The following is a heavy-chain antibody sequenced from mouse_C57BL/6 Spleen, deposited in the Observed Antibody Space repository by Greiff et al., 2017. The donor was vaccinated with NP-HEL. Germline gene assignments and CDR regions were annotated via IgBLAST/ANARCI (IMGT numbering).Heavy chain of an antibody. Sequence: VQLQQSGPELVKPGASVKISCKASGYAFSSSWMNWVKQRPGKGLEWIGRIYPGDGDTNYNGKFKGKATLTADKSSSTAYMQLSSLTSEDSAVYFCARDDGYYSPFAYWGQGTLVTVSA. CDR3: ARDDGYYSPFAY. CDR2: IYPGDGDT. D-gene: IGHD2-3*01. CDR1: GYAFSSSW. V-gene: IGHV1-82*01. J-gene: IGHJ3*01.